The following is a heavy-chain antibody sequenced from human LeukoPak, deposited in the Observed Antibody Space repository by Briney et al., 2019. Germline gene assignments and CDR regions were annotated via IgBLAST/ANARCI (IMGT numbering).Heavy chain of an antibody. V-gene: IGHV1-69*13. CDR2: IIPIFGTA. Sequence: SVKVSCKASGGTFSSYAISWVRQAPGQGLEWMGGIIPIFGTANYAQKFQGRVTITADESTSTAYMELSSLRSEDTAVYYCASLVAVVSGWYYFDYXGQGTLVTVS. CDR1: GGTFSSYA. D-gene: IGHD6-19*01. J-gene: IGHJ4*02. CDR3: ASLVAVVSGWYYFDY.